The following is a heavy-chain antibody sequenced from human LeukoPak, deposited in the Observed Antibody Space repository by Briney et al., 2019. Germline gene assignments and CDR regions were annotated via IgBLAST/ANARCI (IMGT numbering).Heavy chain of an antibody. V-gene: IGHV4-4*07. J-gene: IGHJ4*02. Sequence: KPSETLSLTCTVSGASISSHHWSWIRQPAGKGLEWMGRIHTSGSTNYNPSLKSRVTISVDTSKNQFSLKLSSVTAADTAVYYCAKIYYDQGPDYFDYWGQGTLVTVSS. CDR1: GASISSHH. CDR3: AKIYYDQGPDYFDY. CDR2: IHTSGST. D-gene: IGHD3-22*01.